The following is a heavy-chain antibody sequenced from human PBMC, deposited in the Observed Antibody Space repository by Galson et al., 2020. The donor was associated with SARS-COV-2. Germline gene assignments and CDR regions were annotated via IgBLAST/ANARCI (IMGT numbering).Heavy chain of an antibody. CDR1: GGSFSGYY. Sequence: SETLSLTCAVYGGSFSGYYCCWYSQPPGEGLEWIVEITSSRSTNYNPPPKRRLTSTVDTSKNHFSLKLSAVTAADTAVYYCAGEENFFLVVTATRMCYFDYWGRGTRAIVSS. V-gene: IGHV4-34*01. CDR2: ITSSRST. D-gene: IGHD2-21*02. CDR3: AGEENFFLVVTATRMCYFDY. J-gene: IGHJ4*02.